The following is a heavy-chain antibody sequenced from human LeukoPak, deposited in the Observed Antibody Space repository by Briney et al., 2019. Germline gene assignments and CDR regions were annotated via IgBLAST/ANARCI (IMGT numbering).Heavy chain of an antibody. CDR3: VSPRGFSYGYFDY. CDR2: IYYSGST. D-gene: IGHD5-18*01. V-gene: IGHV4-39*01. CDR1: GGSISSSSYY. J-gene: IGHJ4*02. Sequence: PSETLSLTCTVSGGSISSSSYYWGWIRQPRGKGLEWIGSIYYSGSTYYNPSLQSRVTISADTSKNQFSLTLGSMSATDTAVYYCVSPRGFSYGYFDYWGQGTLVTVSS.